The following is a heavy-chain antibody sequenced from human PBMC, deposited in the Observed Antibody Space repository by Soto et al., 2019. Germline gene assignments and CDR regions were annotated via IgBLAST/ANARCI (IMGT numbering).Heavy chain of an antibody. CDR3: ARDGGNSNWYFDL. D-gene: IGHD2-21*02. CDR1: GGSISSGGYY. CDR2: IYYSGST. V-gene: IGHV4-31*03. Sequence: QVQLQESGPGLVKPSQTLSLTCTVSGGSISSGGYYWSWIRQHPGKGLEWIGYIYYSGSTYYNPSLKRRVTISVDTSKNQFSLKLSSVTAADTAVYYCARDGGNSNWYFDLWGRGTLVTVSS. J-gene: IGHJ2*01.